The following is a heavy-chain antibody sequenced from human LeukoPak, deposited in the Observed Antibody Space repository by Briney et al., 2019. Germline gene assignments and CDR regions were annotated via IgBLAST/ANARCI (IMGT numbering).Heavy chain of an antibody. CDR2: INPNSGGT. CDR3: ARVGNGGAVTTSNSEFWGD. J-gene: IGHJ4*02. CDR1: GSTFTGYY. D-gene: IGHD3-16*01. V-gene: IGHV1-2*02. Sequence: SVKVSCKASGSTFTGYYMRWVRQAPGQGLEWMGWINPNSGGTNYAQKFQGRVTMTRDTSISTAYMELRSLRSDDPAVYYWARVGNGGAVTTSNSEFWGDWGQGTLVTVSS.